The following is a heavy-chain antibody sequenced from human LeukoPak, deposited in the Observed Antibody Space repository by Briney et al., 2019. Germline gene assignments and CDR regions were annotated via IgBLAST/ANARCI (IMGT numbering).Heavy chain of an antibody. D-gene: IGHD2-21*02. CDR1: GGSISMYY. V-gene: IGHV4-59*01. J-gene: IGHJ3*01. CDR3: VRRVVVVAADDKSDAFDV. CDR2: IFYTGSS. Sequence: SENLSLTCTFSGGSISMYYWGWIRPPQGERLEWIGYIFYTGSSNYNPSLRSRVTISLDTSNNQFCLKLSSVTAADTAVYYCVRRVVVVAADDKSDAFDVWGQGTVVTVSS.